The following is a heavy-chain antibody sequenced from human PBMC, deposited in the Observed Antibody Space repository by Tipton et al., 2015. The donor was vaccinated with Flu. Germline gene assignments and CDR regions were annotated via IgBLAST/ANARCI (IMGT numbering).Heavy chain of an antibody. V-gene: IGHV3-7*01. J-gene: IGHJ4*02. Sequence: QLVQSGGGLVQPGGSLRLSCAASGFTFSSYWMNWVRQAPGKGLEWVATIKQDASEIEYVDSVKGRFTISRDNAKNSLYLQMNSLRDEEAAVYYCAGGYDSRCLLVYWGKGTLVTVSS. CDR2: IKQDASEI. CDR1: GFTFSSYW. CDR3: AGGYDSRCLLVY. D-gene: IGHD3-22*01.